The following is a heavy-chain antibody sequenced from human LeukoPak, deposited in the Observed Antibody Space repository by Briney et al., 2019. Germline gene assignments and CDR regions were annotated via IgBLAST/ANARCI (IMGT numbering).Heavy chain of an antibody. J-gene: IGHJ6*03. D-gene: IGHD3-3*01. Sequence: ASVKVSCKASEYTFTSYDINWVRQATGQGLEWMGWMNPNSGSTGYAQKFQGRVTMTRNTSISTAYMQLSSLRSEDTAVYYCARGRRKYDFWSDYLTYYYMDVWGKGTTVTVSS. CDR3: ARGRRKYDFWSDYLTYYYMDV. CDR2: MNPNSGST. V-gene: IGHV1-8*01. CDR1: EYTFTSYD.